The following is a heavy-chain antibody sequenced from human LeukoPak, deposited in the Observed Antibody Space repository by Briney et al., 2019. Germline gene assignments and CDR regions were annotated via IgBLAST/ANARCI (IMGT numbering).Heavy chain of an antibody. V-gene: IGHV3-23*01. Sequence: GGSLRLSCAASGLTFSSYAMSWVRRAPGKGLEWVSGIRGSGGGTYYADSVKGRFTISRDNSKNTLYLQMNSLRAEDTAVYYCAKDPTRHYYDSSGYRHGDAFDIWGQGTMVTVSS. J-gene: IGHJ3*02. D-gene: IGHD3-22*01. CDR1: GLTFSSYA. CDR2: IRGSGGGT. CDR3: AKDPTRHYYDSSGYRHGDAFDI.